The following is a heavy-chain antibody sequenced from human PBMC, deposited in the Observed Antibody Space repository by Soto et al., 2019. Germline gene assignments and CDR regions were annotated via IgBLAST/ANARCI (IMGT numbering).Heavy chain of an antibody. CDR2: INGGNGNT. V-gene: IGHV1-3*01. Sequence: ASVKVSCKANGYTFRNYATHWVRQAPGQGLEWMGWINGGNGNTKYSQKFQGRVTITRDTSASTAYMELSSLRSGDTAVYYCARDGPIYDILSARYFYGMDVWGQGTTVTVS. CDR3: ARDGPIYDILSARYFYGMDV. CDR1: GYTFRNYA. J-gene: IGHJ6*02. D-gene: IGHD3-9*01.